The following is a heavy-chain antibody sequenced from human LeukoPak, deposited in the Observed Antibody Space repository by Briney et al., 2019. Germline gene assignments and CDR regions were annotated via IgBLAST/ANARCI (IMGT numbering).Heavy chain of an antibody. D-gene: IGHD3-9*01. Sequence: SETLSLTCAVYGGSFSGYYWSWIRQPPGKGLEWIGEINHSGSTNYNPSLKSRVTISVDTSKHQFSLKLSSVTAADTAVYYCARGAPHYDILTGPIVDAFDIWGQGTMVTVSS. CDR2: INHSGST. CDR1: GGSFSGYY. J-gene: IGHJ3*02. CDR3: ARGAPHYDILTGPIVDAFDI. V-gene: IGHV4-34*01.